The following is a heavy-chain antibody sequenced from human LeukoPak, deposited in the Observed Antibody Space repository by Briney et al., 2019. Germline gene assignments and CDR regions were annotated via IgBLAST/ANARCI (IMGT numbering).Heavy chain of an antibody. CDR3: ARAYYGSGSYYVDY. CDR1: GFRFSTYW. CDR2: IKQDGSEK. Sequence: GGSLRLSCAASGFRFSTYWMSWVRQAPGKGLEWVANIKQDGSEKYYVDSVKGRFTISRDNAKNSLYLQMNSLRAEDTAVYYCARAYYGSGSYYVDYWGQGTLVIVSS. D-gene: IGHD3-10*01. J-gene: IGHJ4*02. V-gene: IGHV3-7*01.